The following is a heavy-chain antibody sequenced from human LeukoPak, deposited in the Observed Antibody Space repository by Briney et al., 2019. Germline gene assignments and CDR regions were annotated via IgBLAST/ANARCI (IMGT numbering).Heavy chain of an antibody. Sequence: PGGSLRLSWAPSGFIASYSYMSWVRQAPGQGLEWVSLIYTGGTTFFADSVKGRFTIPRDNSKNTLDLQMNSLRVEDKAVYYCARDSVGLDKIDDWGQGTLVTVSS. CDR2: IYTGGTT. CDR3: ARDSVGLDKIDD. CDR1: GFIASYSY. J-gene: IGHJ4*02. V-gene: IGHV3-66*02. D-gene: IGHD3/OR15-3a*01.